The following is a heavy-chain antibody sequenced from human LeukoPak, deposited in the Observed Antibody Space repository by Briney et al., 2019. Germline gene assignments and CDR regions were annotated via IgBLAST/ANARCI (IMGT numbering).Heavy chain of an antibody. V-gene: IGHV3-74*01. J-gene: IGHJ4*02. CDR3: ASALSWYGSPYDY. Sequence: GGSLRLSCAASGFTFSSYWMHWVRQAPGKGLVWVSSINSDGSSTSYADSVKGRFTISRDNAKNTLYLQMNSLRAEDTAVYYCASALSWYGSPYDYWGQGTLVTVSS. D-gene: IGHD3-10*01. CDR2: INSDGSST. CDR1: GFTFSSYW.